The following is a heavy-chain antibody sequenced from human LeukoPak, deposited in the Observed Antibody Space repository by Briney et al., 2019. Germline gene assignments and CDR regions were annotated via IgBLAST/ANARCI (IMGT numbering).Heavy chain of an antibody. D-gene: IGHD3-10*01. J-gene: IGHJ4*02. CDR1: GFTSSSYW. Sequence: GRSLRLSCAASGFTSSSYWMHWVRQAPGKGLVWVSRIHSDGRSTDYADSVKGRFTISRDNAKNTLNLQMNSLRAEDAAVYYCARDPRGGTLDYWGRGALVTVSS. CDR2: IHSDGRST. CDR3: ARDPRGGTLDY. V-gene: IGHV3-74*01.